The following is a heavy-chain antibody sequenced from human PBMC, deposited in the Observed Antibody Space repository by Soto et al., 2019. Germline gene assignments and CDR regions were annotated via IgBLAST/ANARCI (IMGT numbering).Heavy chain of an antibody. D-gene: IGHD3-3*01. CDR3: AGATYYDFWSGPKY. CDR2: IKQDGSEK. V-gene: IGHV3-7*03. CDR1: GFTFSSYW. J-gene: IGHJ4*02. Sequence: EVQLVESGGGLVQPGGSLRLSYAASGFTFSSYWMSWVRQAPGKGLEWVANIKQDGSEKYYVDSVKGRFTISRDNAKNSLYLQMNSLRAEDTAVYYCAGATYYDFWSGPKYWGQGTLVTVSS.